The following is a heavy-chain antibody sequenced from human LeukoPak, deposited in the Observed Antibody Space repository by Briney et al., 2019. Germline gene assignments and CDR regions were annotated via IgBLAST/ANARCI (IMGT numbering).Heavy chain of an antibody. D-gene: IGHD3-10*01. J-gene: IGHJ4*02. CDR1: GFTFDDYG. CDR3: ARTGVWFGELFRFDY. CDR2: INWNGGST. Sequence: PGGSLRLSCAASGFTFDDYGMSWVRQAPGKGLEWVSGINWNGGSTGYADSVKGRFTISRDNAKNSLYLQMHSLRAEDTALYYCARTGVWFGELFRFDYWGQGTLVTVSS. V-gene: IGHV3-20*04.